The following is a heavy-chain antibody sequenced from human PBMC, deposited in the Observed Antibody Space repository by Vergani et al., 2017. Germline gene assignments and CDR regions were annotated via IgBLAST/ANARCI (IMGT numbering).Heavy chain of an antibody. D-gene: IGHD3-9*01. CDR1: GFSSNSYW. CDR2: IKSDGSIT. V-gene: IGHV3-74*03. Sequence: DVHLAESGGGFFQPGGSLRLSCSASGFSSNSYWMHWVRQVPGKGLLWVSRIKSDGSITAYADSVKGRFTISRDNAQNTLYLQMNSLRVEDTGVYYCARDRCIETCYMSNWLDSWGQGTLVTVSS. J-gene: IGHJ5*01. CDR3: ARDRCIETCYMSNWLDS.